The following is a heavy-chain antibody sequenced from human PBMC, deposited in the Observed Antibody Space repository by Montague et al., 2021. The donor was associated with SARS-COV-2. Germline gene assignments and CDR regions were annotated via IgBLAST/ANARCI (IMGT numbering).Heavy chain of an antibody. V-gene: IGHV4-30-2*06. Sequence: TLSLTCAVSGGSINSGGYSWSWIRQSPGKGLEWIGYIPHSGSTYYNPSLWSRVTISVDRSKSQFSLNLTSMTAADTAVYFCARAASPRGAFDVWGQGTVVTVSS. J-gene: IGHJ3*01. D-gene: IGHD3-10*01. CDR1: GGSINSGGYS. CDR3: ARAASPRGAFDV. CDR2: IPHSGST.